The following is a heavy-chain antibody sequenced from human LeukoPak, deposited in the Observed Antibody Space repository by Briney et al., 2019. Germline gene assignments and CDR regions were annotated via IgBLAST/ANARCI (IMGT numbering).Heavy chain of an antibody. V-gene: IGHV5-51*01. Sequence: GESLKISCKGSGYSFTSYWIGWVRQMPGKGLEWRGIIYPGDSDTRYSPSFQGQVTISADKSISTAYLQWSSLKASDTAMYYCARSMVVVPAAQKATDYWGQGTLVTVSS. CDR3: ARSMVVVPAAQKATDY. J-gene: IGHJ4*02. D-gene: IGHD2-2*01. CDR1: GYSFTSYW. CDR2: IYPGDSDT.